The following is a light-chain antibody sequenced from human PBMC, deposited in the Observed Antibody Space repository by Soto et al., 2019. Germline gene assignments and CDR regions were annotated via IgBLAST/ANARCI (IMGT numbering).Light chain of an antibody. CDR3: QQYNNWPPWT. J-gene: IGKJ1*01. CDR1: QSVSSN. CDR2: GAS. V-gene: IGKV3-15*01. Sequence: GITQSPATVSVYPGERATLHCRASQSVSSNLAWYQQKPGQAPRLLIYGASTRATGIPARFSGSGSGTEFTLTISSLQSEDFAVYYCQQYNNWPPWTFGQGTKVDI.